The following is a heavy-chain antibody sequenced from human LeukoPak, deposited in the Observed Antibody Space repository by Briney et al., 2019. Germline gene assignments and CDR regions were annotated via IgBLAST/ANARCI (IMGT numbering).Heavy chain of an antibody. V-gene: IGHV4-59*08. CDR2: IYYSGST. Sequence: PSETLSLTCGVHGASLSSYYWSWIRQPPGKGLEWIGYIYYSGSTNYNPSLKSRVTISVDTSKNQFSLKLSSVTAADTAVYYCARHVPRPFGELWGNWFDPWGQGTLVTVSS. J-gene: IGHJ5*02. CDR3: ARHVPRPFGELWGNWFDP. D-gene: IGHD3-10*01. CDR1: GASLSSYY.